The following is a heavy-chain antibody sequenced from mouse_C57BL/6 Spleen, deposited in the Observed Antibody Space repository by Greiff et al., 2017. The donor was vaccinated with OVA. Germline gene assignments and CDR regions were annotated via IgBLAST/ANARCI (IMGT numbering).Heavy chain of an antibody. D-gene: IGHD5-2*01. CDR1: GYTFTSYW. V-gene: IGHV1-55*01. CDR3: ARSGEYAWCAY. J-gene: IGHJ3*01. CDR2: IYPGSGST. Sequence: VQLQQPGAELVKPGASVKMSCKASGYTFTSYWITWVKQRPGQGLEWIGDIYPGSGSTNYNEKFKSKATLTVDKSSSTAYMQLSSLTSEDSAVYYCARSGEYAWCAYWGQGTLVTVSA.